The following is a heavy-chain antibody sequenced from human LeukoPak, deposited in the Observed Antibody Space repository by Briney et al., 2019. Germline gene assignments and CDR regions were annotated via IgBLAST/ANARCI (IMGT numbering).Heavy chain of an antibody. CDR3: AGPVGSSEYAFDY. V-gene: IGHV4-39*01. CDR2: IYYSGST. J-gene: IGHJ4*02. CDR1: GGSISSSSYY. D-gene: IGHD6-6*01. Sequence: SETLSLTCTVSGGSISSSSYYWGWIRQPPGKGLEWIGSIYYSGSTYYNPSLKSRVTISVDTSKNQFSLKLSSVTAADTAVYYCAGPVGSSEYAFDYWGRGTLVTVSS.